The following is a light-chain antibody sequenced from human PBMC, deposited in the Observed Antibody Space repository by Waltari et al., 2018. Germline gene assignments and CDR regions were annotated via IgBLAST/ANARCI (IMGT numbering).Light chain of an antibody. CDR2: DAS. CDR3: QQRINWPIT. J-gene: IGKJ4*01. V-gene: IGKV3-11*01. Sequence: EIVFTQSPATLSLSPGERATLSCRASQSVSSYLAWYQQKPGQAPRLLIYDASNRATGIPARFGGSGSGTDFTLTISSLEPEDFAVYYCQQRINWPITFGGGTKVEIK. CDR1: QSVSSY.